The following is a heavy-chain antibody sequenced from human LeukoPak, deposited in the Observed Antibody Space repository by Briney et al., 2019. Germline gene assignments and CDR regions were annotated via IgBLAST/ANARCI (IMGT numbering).Heavy chain of an antibody. D-gene: IGHD3-10*01. CDR2: ISGSAADT. CDR1: GFIFRSYA. J-gene: IGHJ4*02. V-gene: IGHV3-23*01. Sequence: GGSLRLSCAACGFIFRSYAMSWVRPAPGKGLDWVSAISGSAADTWYADSVQGLFTISRDNSKDTLYLQMISLRAEDTAVYYCAKDSMVRGVIIPIWGQGTLVTVSS. CDR3: AKDSMVRGVIIPI.